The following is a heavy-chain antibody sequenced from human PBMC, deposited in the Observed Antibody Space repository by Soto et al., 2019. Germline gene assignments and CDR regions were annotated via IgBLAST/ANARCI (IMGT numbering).Heavy chain of an antibody. J-gene: IGHJ4*02. Sequence: SETLSLTFSVSGGFISSSSYYWGCIRQPPGKGLEWIGSIYYSGSTYYNPSLKTRVTISADTSKNRFSLKLNSVTASETAVYYCASIDHYDISGIMGPDYWGQGTLVTVSS. CDR2: IYYSGST. CDR1: GGFISSSSYY. D-gene: IGHD3-22*01. V-gene: IGHV4-39*01. CDR3: ASIDHYDISGIMGPDY.